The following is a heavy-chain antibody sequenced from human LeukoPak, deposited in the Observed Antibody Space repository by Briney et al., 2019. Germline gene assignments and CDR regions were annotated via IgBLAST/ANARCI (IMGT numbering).Heavy chain of an antibody. V-gene: IGHV1-24*01. J-gene: IGHJ6*01. CDR1: GYTLTELS. D-gene: IGHD6-19*01. Sequence: ASVKVSCKVSGYTLTELSMHWVRQAPGKGLEWMGGFDPEDGETIYAQKFQGRVTMTEDTSTDTGYMELSSLRSENTAVYYCATGPWVAVAGTDYYYGMDVWGQGTTVTVSS. CDR3: ATGPWVAVAGTDYYYGMDV. CDR2: FDPEDGET.